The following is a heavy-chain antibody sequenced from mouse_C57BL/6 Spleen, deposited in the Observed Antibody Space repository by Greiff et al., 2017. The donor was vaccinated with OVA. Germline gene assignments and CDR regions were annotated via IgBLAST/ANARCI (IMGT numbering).Heavy chain of an antibody. CDR1: GYTFTSYG. CDR3: ARFSSYEDFDY. V-gene: IGHV1-81*01. Sequence: QVQLKESGAELARPGASVKLSCKASGYTFTSYGISWVKQRTGQGLEWIGEIYPRSGNTYYNEKFKGKATLTADKSSSTAYMELRSLTSEDSAVYFCARFSSYEDFDYWGQGTTLTVSS. D-gene: IGHD1-1*01. CDR2: IYPRSGNT. J-gene: IGHJ2*01.